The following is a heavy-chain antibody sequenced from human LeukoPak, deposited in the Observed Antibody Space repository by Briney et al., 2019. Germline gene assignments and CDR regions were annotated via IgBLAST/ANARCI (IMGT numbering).Heavy chain of an antibody. CDR2: INPNSGGT. CDR3: ARDPTDITVFGVVENWFDP. D-gene: IGHD3-3*01. J-gene: IGHJ5*02. Sequence: SVKVSCKASGYTFTGYYMHWVRQAPGQGLVWMGWINPNSGGTNYAQKFQGRVTMTRDTSISTAYMELSRLRSDDTAVYYCARDPTDITVFGVVENWFDPWGQGTLVTVSS. CDR1: GYTFTGYY. V-gene: IGHV1-2*02.